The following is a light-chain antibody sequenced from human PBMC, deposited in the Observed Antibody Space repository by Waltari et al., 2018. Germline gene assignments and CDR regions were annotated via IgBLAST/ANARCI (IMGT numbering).Light chain of an antibody. J-gene: IGKJ1*01. CDR1: QCVSSY. Sequence: EIVLTQSPATLSLSPGERATLSCRASQCVSSYLAWYQQKPGQAPRLLIDDASNRATGIPARFSGSGSGTDFTLTISSLEPEDFAVYYCQQRSNWPPWTFGQGTKVEIK. CDR3: QQRSNWPPWT. V-gene: IGKV3-11*01. CDR2: DAS.